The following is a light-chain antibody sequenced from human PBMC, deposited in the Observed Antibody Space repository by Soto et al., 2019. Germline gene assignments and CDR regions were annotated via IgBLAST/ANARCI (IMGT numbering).Light chain of an antibody. J-gene: IGKJ4*01. Sequence: EIVMTQSPATLSVSPGERATLSCRASQSVSSNLAWYQKKSGQAPRLLIFGASTRATGIQARFGGSGSGTEFTLTISSLQSEDFAVYYCQQYKNWPLTFGGGTKVEIK. CDR1: QSVSSN. CDR3: QQYKNWPLT. V-gene: IGKV3-15*01. CDR2: GAS.